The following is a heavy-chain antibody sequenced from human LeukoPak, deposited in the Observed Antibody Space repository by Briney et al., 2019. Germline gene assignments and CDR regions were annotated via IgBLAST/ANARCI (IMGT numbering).Heavy chain of an antibody. D-gene: IGHD6-13*01. Sequence: SETLSLTCTVSGYSISSGYYWGWIRQPPGKGLEWIGSIYHSGSTYYNPSLKSRVTISVDTSKNQFSLKLSSVTAADTAVYYCARGGKEYSSSSKFYYYYMDVWGKGTTVTVSS. CDR2: IYHSGST. CDR1: GYSISSGYY. CDR3: ARGGKEYSSSSKFYYYYMDV. J-gene: IGHJ6*03. V-gene: IGHV4-38-2*02.